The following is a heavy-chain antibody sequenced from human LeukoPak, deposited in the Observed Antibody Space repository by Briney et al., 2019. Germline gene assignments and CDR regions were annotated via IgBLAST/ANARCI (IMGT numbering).Heavy chain of an antibody. D-gene: IGHD3-10*01. CDR3: ARYFRGSPNYYNDY. Sequence: GGSLRLSCAASGFTFNSYFMSWVRQAPGKGLGWVANIKEDGSDKYYVDSVKGRFTISRDNTRNSLSLQMNTLRPEDTAVYYCARYFRGSPNYYNDYWGQGTLVTVSS. CDR1: GFTFNSYF. CDR2: IKEDGSDK. J-gene: IGHJ4*02. V-gene: IGHV3-7*01.